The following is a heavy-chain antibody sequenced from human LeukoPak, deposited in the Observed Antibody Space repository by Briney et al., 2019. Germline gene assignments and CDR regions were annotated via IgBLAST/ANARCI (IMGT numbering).Heavy chain of an antibody. V-gene: IGHV1-18*01. Sequence: ASVKVSCKTSGYTFTRYGITWVRQAPGQGLEWMGWISAHNDNTNYAQNLQGRVTMTTDTSTSTVYMELRSLRSDDTAVYYCARGVTMVRGVVITYADYWGQGTLVTVSS. CDR3: ARGVTMVRGVVITYADY. D-gene: IGHD3-10*01. CDR2: ISAHNDNT. CDR1: GYTFTRYG. J-gene: IGHJ4*02.